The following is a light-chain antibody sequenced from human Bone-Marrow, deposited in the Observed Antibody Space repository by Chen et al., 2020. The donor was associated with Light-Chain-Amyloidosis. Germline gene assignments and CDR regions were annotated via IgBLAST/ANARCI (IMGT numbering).Light chain of an antibody. J-gene: IGLJ3*02. Sequence: SYVLTQPSSVSVAPGQTATIACGGNHIGSTSVHWYQQTPGQAPLLVYYDDSDRPSGIPERLAGYNSGNTATLTSSRVEAGDEADYYWQVWDRSSDRPVFGGGTKLTVL. CDR1: HIGSTS. V-gene: IGLV3-21*02. CDR3: QVWDRSSDRPV. CDR2: DDS.